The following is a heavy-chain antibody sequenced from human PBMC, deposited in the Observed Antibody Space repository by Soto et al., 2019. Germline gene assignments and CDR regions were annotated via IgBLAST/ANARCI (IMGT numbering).Heavy chain of an antibody. J-gene: IGHJ6*02. CDR2: IYYSGST. V-gene: IGHV4-31*03. CDR3: ARDLTDYGDMSYYYYGMDV. Sequence: QVQLQESGPGLVKPSQTLSLTCTVSGGSISSGGYYWSWIRQHPGKGLEWIGYIYYSGSTYYNPSRKSRVTISVDTSKNQFSLKLSSVTAADTAVYYCARDLTDYGDMSYYYYGMDVWGQGTTVTVSS. D-gene: IGHD4-17*01. CDR1: GGSISSGGYY.